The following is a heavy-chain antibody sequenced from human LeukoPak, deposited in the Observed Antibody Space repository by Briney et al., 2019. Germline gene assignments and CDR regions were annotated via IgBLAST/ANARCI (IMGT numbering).Heavy chain of an antibody. J-gene: IGHJ4*02. Sequence: SETLPLTCAVYGGSFSGYYWSWIRQPPGKGLEWIGEINHSGSTNYNPSLKSRVTISVDTSKNQFSLKLSSVTAADTAVYYCARGSGGNYYDSSGYYYLDYWGQGTLVTVSS. V-gene: IGHV4-34*01. CDR1: GGSFSGYY. D-gene: IGHD3-22*01. CDR3: ARGSGGNYYDSSGYYYLDY. CDR2: INHSGST.